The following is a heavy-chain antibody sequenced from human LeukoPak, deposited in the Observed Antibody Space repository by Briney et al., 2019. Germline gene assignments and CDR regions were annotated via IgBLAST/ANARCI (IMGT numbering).Heavy chain of an antibody. J-gene: IGHJ6*02. Sequence: SVKVSCKASGFTFSNSAFQWVRQARGQRLEWIGWIVVGSDSTKYAQKFQERVSITRDMSTSTAYMELSSLRSEDTAVYYCTAEVYRGYVYSYYYGMDVWGQGTTVTVFS. CDR1: GFTFSNSA. CDR2: IVVGSDST. D-gene: IGHD5-12*01. V-gene: IGHV1-58*01. CDR3: TAEVYRGYVYSYYYGMDV.